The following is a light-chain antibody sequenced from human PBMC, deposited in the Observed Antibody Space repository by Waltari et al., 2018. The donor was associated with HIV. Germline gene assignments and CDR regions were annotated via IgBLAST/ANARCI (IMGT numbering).Light chain of an antibody. Sequence: QSALTQPRSVSGSPGQSVTIACTGTSSNGGGSNYVAWYQQHPGKAPKLMIYDVSKRPSGVPDRFSGSKSGNTASLTISGLQAEDEADYYCCSYAGSLHVVFGGGTKLTVL. J-gene: IGLJ2*01. V-gene: IGLV2-11*01. CDR1: SSNGGGSNY. CDR3: CSYAGSLHVV. CDR2: DVS.